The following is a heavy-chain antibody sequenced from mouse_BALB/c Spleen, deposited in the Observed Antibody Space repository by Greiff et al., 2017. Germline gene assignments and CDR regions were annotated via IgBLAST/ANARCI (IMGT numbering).Heavy chain of an antibody. J-gene: IGHJ1*01. V-gene: IGHV3-8*02. Sequence: EVKLLESGPSLVKPSQTLSLTCSVTGDSITSCYLNWIRKFPGNKLEYMGYISYSGSTYYNPSLKSRISITRDTSKNQYYLQLNSVTTEDTATYYCARYVRYDRSYWYLDVWGEGTTVTVSS. D-gene: IGHD2-14*01. CDR2: ISYSGST. CDR1: GDSITSCY. CDR3: ARYVRYDRSYWYLDV.